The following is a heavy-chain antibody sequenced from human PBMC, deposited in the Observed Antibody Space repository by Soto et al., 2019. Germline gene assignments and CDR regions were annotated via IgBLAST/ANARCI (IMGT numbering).Heavy chain of an antibody. CDR2: ISGRGGTT. CDR3: AREDYYGSGSYFNY. Sequence: GGSLRLSCAASGFTFTDYAMSWVRQAPGKGLECVSIISGRGGTTSYADSVKGRFTISRDNAKNTLYPQMNSLRAEDTVVYYCAREDYYGSGSYFNYWGQGTLVTVSS. V-gene: IGHV3-23*01. J-gene: IGHJ4*02. D-gene: IGHD3-10*01. CDR1: GFTFTDYA.